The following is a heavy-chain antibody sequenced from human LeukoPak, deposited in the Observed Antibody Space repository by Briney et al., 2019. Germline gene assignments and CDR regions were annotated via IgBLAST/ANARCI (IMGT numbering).Heavy chain of an antibody. CDR3: AKLGYNSWDFDY. V-gene: IGHV3-7*01. CDR1: GFTLWGYW. J-gene: IGHJ4*02. D-gene: IGHD6-13*01. CDR2: INQDVSQI. Sequence: GGSLRLSRAASGFTLWGYWMSWVREAPGQGVEWGAPINQDVSQIKYVDSVKGRFTISRDNAKNSLYLQMNSLRAEDMAVCYSAKLGYNSWDFDYWGQGTVVTVSP.